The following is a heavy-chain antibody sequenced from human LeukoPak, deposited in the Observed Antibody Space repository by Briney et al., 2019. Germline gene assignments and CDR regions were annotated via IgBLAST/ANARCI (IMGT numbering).Heavy chain of an antibody. CDR1: GFTFSSFW. J-gene: IGHJ4*02. D-gene: IGHD5-24*01. CDR2: IKLNGGGK. Sequence: GGSLRLSCAASGFTFSSFWMNWVRRPPGKGLEWVAHIKLNGGGKDYAGSVKGRFTISRDDAKNSVYLEINSLRAEDTAVYYCARDADGHFDSWGQGTLVTVSS. CDR3: ARDADGHFDS. V-gene: IGHV3-7*01.